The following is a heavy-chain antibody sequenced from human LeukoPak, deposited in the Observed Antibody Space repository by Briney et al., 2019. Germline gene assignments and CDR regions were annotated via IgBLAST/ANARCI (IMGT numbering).Heavy chain of an antibody. V-gene: IGHV5-51*01. D-gene: IGHD3-10*01. CDR1: GYSFTTYW. Sequence: GESLKISCKGSGYSFTTYWIGWVRQMPGKGLEWMGITYPGDSDTRYSPSFQGQVTISVDKSIGTAYLQWSSLKASDTAMYYCARSTHYRSGNDYWGQGTLVTVSS. J-gene: IGHJ4*02. CDR3: ARSTHYRSGNDY. CDR2: TYPGDSDT.